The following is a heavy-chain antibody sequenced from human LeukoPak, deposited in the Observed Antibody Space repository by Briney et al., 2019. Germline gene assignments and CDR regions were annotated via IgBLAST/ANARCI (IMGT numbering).Heavy chain of an antibody. CDR2: VSYEGKSQ. CDR1: GFTVSNYG. D-gene: IGHD6-13*01. Sequence: GRSLRLSCATSGFTVSNYGMHWVRQAPGKGPEWVAVVSYEGKSQYYADSVRGRFTISRDNSKNTLYLQMNSLRGEDAAVYYCAKEGTAQISTWYDYWGQGTLVTVSS. CDR3: AKEGTAQISTWYDY. J-gene: IGHJ4*02. V-gene: IGHV3-30*18.